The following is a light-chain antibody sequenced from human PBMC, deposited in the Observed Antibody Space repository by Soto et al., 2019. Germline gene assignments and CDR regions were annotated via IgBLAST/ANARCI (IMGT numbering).Light chain of an antibody. V-gene: IGKV3-11*01. CDR2: DAS. Sequence: EIVLTQSPATLSLSPGERATLSCRASQSVSSYLAWYQQKPGQAPRLLIYDASNRATGIPARFSGSGSGTDFTLTISSPEPEDFAVYYCQQRELTFGGGTKVEIK. CDR1: QSVSSY. J-gene: IGKJ4*01. CDR3: QQRELT.